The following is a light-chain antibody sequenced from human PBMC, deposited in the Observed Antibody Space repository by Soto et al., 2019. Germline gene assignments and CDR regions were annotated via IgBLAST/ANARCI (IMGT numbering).Light chain of an antibody. CDR2: EGS. J-gene: IGLJ2*01. Sequence: QSVLTQPASVSGSPGQSITISCTGTSSDVGSYNLVSWYQQHPGKAPKLMIYEGSKRPSGVSNRFSGSKSGNTASLTISGLQAEDESDYYCSSYRSGATPYVIFGGGTKLTVL. CDR3: SSYRSGATPYVI. CDR1: SSDVGSYNL. V-gene: IGLV2-14*02.